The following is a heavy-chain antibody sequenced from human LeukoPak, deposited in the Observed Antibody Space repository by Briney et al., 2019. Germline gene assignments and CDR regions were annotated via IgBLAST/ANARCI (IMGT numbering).Heavy chain of an antibody. J-gene: IGHJ6*03. CDR2: INPSGGST. CDR3: ARDRYARGYVDYYYYYYMDV. D-gene: IGHD3-22*01. Sequence: GASVKVSCKASGYTFTSYYIHWVRQAPGQGLEWMGLINPSGGSTNYAQKFQGRVTMTRDTSTSTVYMELSRLRSDDTAVYYCARDRYARGYVDYYYYYYMDVWGKGTTVTISS. CDR1: GYTFTSYY. V-gene: IGHV1-46*01.